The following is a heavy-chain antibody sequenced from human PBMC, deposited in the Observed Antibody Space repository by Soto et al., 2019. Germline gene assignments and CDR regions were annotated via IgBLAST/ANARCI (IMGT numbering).Heavy chain of an antibody. J-gene: IGHJ3*02. Sequence: QVQLQESGPGLVKPSQTLSLTCTVSGGSIITADYYWSWIRQPPGKGLEWIGYIHYRGNTFYNPSLKSRLSLSIDTSDNQFSLKLTSVTAADTAVYFCASANWAYAFDTWGQGTLVAVSS. D-gene: IGHD2-15*01. V-gene: IGHV4-30-4*01. CDR1: GGSIITADYY. CDR3: ASANWAYAFDT. CDR2: IHYRGNT.